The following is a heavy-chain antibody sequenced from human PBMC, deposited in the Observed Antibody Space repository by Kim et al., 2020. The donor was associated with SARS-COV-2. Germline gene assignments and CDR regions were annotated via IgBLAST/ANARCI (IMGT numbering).Heavy chain of an antibody. V-gene: IGHV3-23*01. J-gene: IGHJ6*02. D-gene: IGHD3-16*01. CDR3: AKFGLRFPSDGMDV. CDR2: ISGSGGST. Sequence: GGSLRLSCAASGFTFSSYAMSWVRQAPGKGLEWVSTISGSGGSTYYADSVKGRFTISRDNSKNTLYLQMNSLRAEDTAVYYCAKFGLRFPSDGMDVWGQGTTVTVSS. CDR1: GFTFSSYA.